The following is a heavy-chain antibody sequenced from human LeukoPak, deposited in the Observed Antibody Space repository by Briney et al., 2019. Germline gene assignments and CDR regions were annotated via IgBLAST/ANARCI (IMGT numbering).Heavy chain of an antibody. J-gene: IGHJ4*02. Sequence: KPSETLSLTCTVSGASIRGYYWSWVRQPPGKGLEFIGYIYNSVNDYNPSLKSRVIISSDPSKNQFSLRLTSMTAADTAVYYCAILPTVWGQGTLVTVSS. CDR2: IYNSVN. V-gene: IGHV4-59*01. D-gene: IGHD1-14*01. CDR3: AILPTV. CDR1: GASIRGYY.